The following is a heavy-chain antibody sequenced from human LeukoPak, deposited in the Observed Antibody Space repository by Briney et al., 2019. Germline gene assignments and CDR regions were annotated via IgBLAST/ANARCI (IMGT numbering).Heavy chain of an antibody. CDR2: VSGSGHST. CDR1: GFTFSTYA. D-gene: IGHD6-13*01. J-gene: IGHJ3*02. CDR3: AKTYSSSWLDAFDI. V-gene: IGHV3-23*01. Sequence: GGSLRLSCAASGFTFSTYAMNWVRQAPGKGLEWVSAVSGSGHSTYYADSVKGRFTISRDNSKNTLYLQMNSLRAEDTAVYYCAKTYSSSWLDAFDIWGQGTMVTVSS.